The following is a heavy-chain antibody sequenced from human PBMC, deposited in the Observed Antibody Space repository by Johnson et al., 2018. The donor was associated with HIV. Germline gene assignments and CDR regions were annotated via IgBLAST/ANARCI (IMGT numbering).Heavy chain of an antibody. Sequence: VQLVESGGGLNQPGGSLRLSCEASGFSITDNYMSWVRQAPGKGLEWIAVIYRDDQTYYVDSVKGRFTVSRDISTGTVYLQMNSLRVEDTGVYYCWAQWTVITFGGPSAFDIWGQGTVVTVSS. D-gene: IGHD3-16*01. CDR1: GFSITDNY. J-gene: IGHJ3*02. CDR3: WAQWTVITFGGPSAFDI. V-gene: IGHV3-53*01. CDR2: IYRDDQT.